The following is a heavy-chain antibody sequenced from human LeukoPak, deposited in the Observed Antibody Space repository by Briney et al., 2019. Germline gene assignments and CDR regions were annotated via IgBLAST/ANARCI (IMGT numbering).Heavy chain of an antibody. J-gene: IGHJ4*02. CDR2: TYYSGRT. CDR1: GGSMTYYD. CDR3: ARVSSVITTSFDY. V-gene: IGHV4-59*01. D-gene: IGHD3-22*01. Sequence: PTRTLPLTCTASGGSMTYYDWAWIRQPPGKTLEWIGYTYYSGRTDYNPSLKGRVSISVDRSRSSNQFSLTLSSVTAADTAVYYCARVSSVITTSFDYWGQGILVTVSS.